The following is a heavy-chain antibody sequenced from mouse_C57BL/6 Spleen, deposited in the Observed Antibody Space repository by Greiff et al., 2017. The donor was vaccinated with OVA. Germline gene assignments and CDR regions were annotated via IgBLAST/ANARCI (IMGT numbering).Heavy chain of an antibody. CDR2: IYPRSGNT. CDR3: ARGGYYGSLCFDD. J-gene: IGHJ2*01. CDR1: GYTFTSYG. D-gene: IGHD1-1*01. Sequence: VKLQESGAELARPGASVKLSCKASGYTFTSYGISWVKQRTGQGLEWIGEIYPRSGNTYYNEKFKGKATLTADQSSSTAYMELRSLTSEDSAVYFCARGGYYGSLCFDDWGQGTTLTVSS. V-gene: IGHV1-81*01.